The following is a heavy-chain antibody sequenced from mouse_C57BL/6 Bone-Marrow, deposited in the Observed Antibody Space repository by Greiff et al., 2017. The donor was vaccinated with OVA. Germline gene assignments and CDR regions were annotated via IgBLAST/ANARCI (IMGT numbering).Heavy chain of an antibody. CDR2: ISNGGGST. J-gene: IGHJ3*01. Sequence: EVMLVESGGGLVQPGGSLKLSCAASGFTFSDYYMYWVRQTPEKRLEWVAYISNGGGSTYYPDTVKGRFTISRDNAKNTLYLQMSRLKSEDTAMYYCARHPWNNWGQGTLVTVSA. CDR1: GFTFSDYY. CDR3: ARHPWNN. V-gene: IGHV5-12*01.